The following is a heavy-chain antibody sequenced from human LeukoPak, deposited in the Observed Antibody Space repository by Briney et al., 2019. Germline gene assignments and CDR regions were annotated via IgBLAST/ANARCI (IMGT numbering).Heavy chain of an antibody. CDR1: GDSVTGYC. Sequence: SEALSLTCTVSGDSVTGYCWSWIRQPAGKRLEWIGRIYASGSTTYNPSLKTRVTMSIDTSKNQFSLKLSSVTAADTAVYYCARATINNWFDPWGQGTLVTVSS. D-gene: IGHD5-12*01. V-gene: IGHV4-4*07. CDR2: IYASGST. J-gene: IGHJ5*02. CDR3: ARATINNWFDP.